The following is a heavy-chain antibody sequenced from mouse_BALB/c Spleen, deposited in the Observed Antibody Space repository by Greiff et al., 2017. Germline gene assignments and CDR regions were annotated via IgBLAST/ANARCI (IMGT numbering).Heavy chain of an antibody. CDR3: ARGRGFLRGGNYAMDY. J-gene: IGHJ4*01. Sequence: EVMLVESGGGLVKPGGSLKLSCAASGFTFSSYAMSWVRQSPEKRLEWVAEISSGGSYTYYPDTVTGRFTISRDNAKNTLYLEMSSLRSEDTAMYYCARGRGFLRGGNYAMDYWGQGTSVTVSS. V-gene: IGHV5-9-4*01. D-gene: IGHD2-12*01. CDR2: ISSGGSYT. CDR1: GFTFSSYA.